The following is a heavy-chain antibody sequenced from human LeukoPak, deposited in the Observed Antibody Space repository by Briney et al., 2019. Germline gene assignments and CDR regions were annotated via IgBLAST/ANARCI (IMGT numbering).Heavy chain of an antibody. J-gene: IGHJ6*02. CDR2: ISGSGGST. V-gene: IGHV3-23*01. CDR3: AKSSGPGGYYYYGMDV. D-gene: IGHD3-22*01. Sequence: GGSLRLSCAASGFTFSSYAMSWVRQAPGKGLGWVSAISGSGGSTYYADSVKGRFTISRDNSKNTLYLQMNSLRAEDTAVYYCAKSSGPGGYYYYGMDVWGQGTTVTVSS. CDR1: GFTFSSYA.